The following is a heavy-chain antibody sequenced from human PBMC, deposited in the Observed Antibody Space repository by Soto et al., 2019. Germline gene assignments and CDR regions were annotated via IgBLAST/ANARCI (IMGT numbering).Heavy chain of an antibody. D-gene: IGHD4-4*01. CDR1: GYTFTGYY. V-gene: IGHV1-2*04. CDR3: ARGHNTVTRVRGFDP. J-gene: IGHJ5*02. Sequence: WASVKVSCKASGYTFTGYYMHWVRQAPGQGLEWMGWINPNSGGTNYAQKFQGWVTMTRDTSISTAYMELSRLRSDDTAVYYCARGHNTVTRVRGFDPWGQGTLVTVSS. CDR2: INPNSGGT.